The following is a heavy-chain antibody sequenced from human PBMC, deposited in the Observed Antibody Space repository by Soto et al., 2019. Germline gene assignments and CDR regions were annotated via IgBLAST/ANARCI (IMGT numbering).Heavy chain of an antibody. Sequence: PGGSLRLSCVASGFTFNSYWMTWVRQAPGKGLEWVANINTDGSQKHSVDSVKGRFTFSRDNDKNSLYLQMSSLRVEDTAVYYCARVSRRNTFDVWGQGTMVTVSS. CDR1: GFTFNSYW. V-gene: IGHV3-7*01. J-gene: IGHJ3*01. CDR3: ARVSRRNTFDV. CDR2: INTDGSQK.